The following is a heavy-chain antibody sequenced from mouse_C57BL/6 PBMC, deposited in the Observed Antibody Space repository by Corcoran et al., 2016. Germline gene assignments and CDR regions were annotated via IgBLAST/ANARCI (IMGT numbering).Heavy chain of an antibody. CDR1: GYTFTTYG. CDR2: INTYSGVP. V-gene: IGHV9-3*01. Sequence: QIQLVQSGPELKKPGETVKISCKASGYTFTTYGMSWVKQAPGKGLKWMGWINTYSGVPTYADDFKGRFAFSLETSASTAYLQINNLKNEDTATYCCARSVLRYQYYFDYWGQGTTLTVSS. D-gene: IGHD1-1*01. J-gene: IGHJ2*01. CDR3: ARSVLRYQYYFDY.